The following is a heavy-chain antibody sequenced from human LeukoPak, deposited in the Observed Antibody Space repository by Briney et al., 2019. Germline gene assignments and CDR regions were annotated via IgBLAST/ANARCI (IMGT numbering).Heavy chain of an antibody. Sequence: EASVKVSCKASGGTFSIYAISWVRQAPGQGLEWMGWISAYNGNTNYAQKLQGRVTMTTDTSTSTAYMELRSLRSDDTAVYYCARGHYDSSGYSDFDYWGQGTLITVSS. V-gene: IGHV1-18*01. CDR2: ISAYNGNT. CDR3: ARGHYDSSGYSDFDY. D-gene: IGHD3-22*01. CDR1: GGTFSIYA. J-gene: IGHJ4*02.